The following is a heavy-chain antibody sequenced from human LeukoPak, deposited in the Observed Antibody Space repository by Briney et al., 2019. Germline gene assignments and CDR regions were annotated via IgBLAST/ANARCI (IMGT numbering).Heavy chain of an antibody. V-gene: IGHV3-23*01. J-gene: IGHJ4*02. Sequence: GGSLRLSCATSGFTFSSYAMSWVRQAPGKGLEWVSAISGSGGSTYYADSVKGRFTISRDNSKNTLYLQMNSLRAEGTAVYYCAKSKSTVTTCFDYWGQGTLVTVSS. CDR3: AKSKSTVTTCFDY. CDR1: GFTFSSYA. D-gene: IGHD4-17*01. CDR2: ISGSGGST.